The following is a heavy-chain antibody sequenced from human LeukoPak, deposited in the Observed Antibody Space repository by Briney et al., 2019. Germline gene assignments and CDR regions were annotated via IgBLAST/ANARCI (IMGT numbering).Heavy chain of an antibody. V-gene: IGHV4-38-2*01. CDR2: IYHSGST. J-gene: IGHJ4*02. CDR1: GYSISSGYY. CDR3: ARHDTYYDYVWGSYRYRQFDY. Sequence: SETLSLTCAVSGYSISSGYYWGWIRQPPGKGLEWIGSIYHSGSTYYNPSLKSRVTISVDTSKNQFSLKLSSVTAADTAVYYCARHDTYYDYVWGSYRYRQFDYWGQGTLVTVSP. D-gene: IGHD3-16*02.